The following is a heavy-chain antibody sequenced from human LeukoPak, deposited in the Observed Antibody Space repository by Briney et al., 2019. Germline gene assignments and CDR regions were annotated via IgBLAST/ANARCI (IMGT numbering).Heavy chain of an antibody. CDR2: ISSSGSTI. D-gene: IGHD6-19*01. J-gene: IGHJ4*02. V-gene: IGHV3-11*01. CDR3: AKTTTGYSSGRFPGWPVDY. CDR1: GFTFSDYY. Sequence: GGSLRLSCAASGFTFSDYYMSWIRQAPGKGLEWVSYISSSGSTIYYADSVKGRFTISRDNAKNSLYLQMNSLRAEDTAVYYCAKTTTGYSSGRFPGWPVDYWGQGTLVTVSS.